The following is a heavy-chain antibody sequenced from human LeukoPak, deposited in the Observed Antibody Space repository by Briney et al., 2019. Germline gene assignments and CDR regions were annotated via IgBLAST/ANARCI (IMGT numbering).Heavy chain of an antibody. CDR1: GGSISSSNYY. Sequence: SETLSLTCTVSGGSISSSNYYWGWIRQPPGKGLEWIANIYYSGSTYYYPSLKSRVTISVDTSKDQFSLKLTSVTAADTAVYYCARGVKDFWSGYYSVVDYYYYYMDVWGKGTTVTVSS. J-gene: IGHJ6*03. CDR2: IYYSGST. V-gene: IGHV4-39*07. CDR3: ARGVKDFWSGYYSVVDYYYYYMDV. D-gene: IGHD3-3*01.